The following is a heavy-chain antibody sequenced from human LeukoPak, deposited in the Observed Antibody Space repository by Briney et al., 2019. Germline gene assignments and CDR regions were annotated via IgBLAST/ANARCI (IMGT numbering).Heavy chain of an antibody. V-gene: IGHV4-34*01. Sequence: PSETLSLTCAVYGGSFSGYYWSWIRQPPGKGLEWIGEINHSGSTNYNPSLKSRVTISVDTSKNQFSLKLSSVTAADTAVYYCARLSRYGSGSYYNVGHYWGQGTLVTVSS. J-gene: IGHJ4*02. CDR1: GGSFSGYY. CDR3: ARLSRYGSGSYYNVGHY. D-gene: IGHD3-10*01. CDR2: INHSGST.